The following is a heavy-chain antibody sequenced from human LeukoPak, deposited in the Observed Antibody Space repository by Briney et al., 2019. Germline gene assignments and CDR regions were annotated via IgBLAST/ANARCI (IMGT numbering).Heavy chain of an antibody. CDR3: ARHTLFRFLESPYEAYFPH. CDR1: GFTFSSYS. D-gene: IGHD3-3*01. Sequence: PGGSLRLSCAASGFTFSSYSMNWVRQAPGKGLEWVSSISSSSSYIYYADSVKGRFTISRDNAKNSLYLQMNSLRGADQAVSYCARHTLFRFLESPYEAYFPHWGQGTLVTVSS. CDR2: ISSSSSYI. J-gene: IGHJ1*01. V-gene: IGHV3-21*01.